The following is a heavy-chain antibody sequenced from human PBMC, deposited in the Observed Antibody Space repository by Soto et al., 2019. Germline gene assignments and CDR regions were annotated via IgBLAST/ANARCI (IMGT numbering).Heavy chain of an antibody. CDR1: GFTFDDYA. CDR3: AKDMIAAAGYFDY. Sequence: EVQLVESGGGLVQPGRSLRLSCAASGFTFDDYAMHWVRQAPGKGLEWVSGISWNSGSIVYADSVKGRFTISRDNAKNSLYLQMNSLRAEDTALYYCAKDMIAAAGYFDYWGQGTMVTVSS. V-gene: IGHV3-9*01. D-gene: IGHD6-13*01. CDR2: ISWNSGSI. J-gene: IGHJ4*02.